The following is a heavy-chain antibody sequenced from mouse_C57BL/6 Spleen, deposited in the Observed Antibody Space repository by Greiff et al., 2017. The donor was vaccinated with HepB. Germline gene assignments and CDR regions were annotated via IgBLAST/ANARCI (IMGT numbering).Heavy chain of an antibody. CDR3: AREGGTCFDY. V-gene: IGHV1-61*01. CDR2: IYPSDSET. J-gene: IGHJ2*01. D-gene: IGHD3-3*01. Sequence: QVQLQQPGAELVRPGSSVKLSCKASGYTFTSYWMDWVKQRPGQGLEWIGNIYPSDSETHYNQKFKDKATLTVDKSSSTAYMQLSSLTSEDSAVYYCAREGGTCFDYWGQGTTLTVSS. CDR1: GYTFTSYW.